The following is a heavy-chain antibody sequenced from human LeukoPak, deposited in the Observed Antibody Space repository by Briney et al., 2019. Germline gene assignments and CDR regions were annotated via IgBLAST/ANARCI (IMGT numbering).Heavy chain of an antibody. V-gene: IGHV3-21*01. CDR1: GFTFSDYS. D-gene: IGHD2-15*01. CDR2: ISSSSSYV. J-gene: IGHJ4*02. Sequence: GGSLRLSCAASGFTFSDYSLNWVRQAPGKGLEWVSSISSSSSYVYYADSVKGRFTISRDNAKNSLYLQMNSLRAEDTAVYYCARVYCSGGSCYSPFDYWGQGTLVTVSS. CDR3: ARVYCSGGSCYSPFDY.